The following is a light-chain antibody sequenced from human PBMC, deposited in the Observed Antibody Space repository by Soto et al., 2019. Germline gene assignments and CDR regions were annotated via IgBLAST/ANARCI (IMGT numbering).Light chain of an antibody. CDR1: QSISSY. CDR2: AAS. J-gene: IGKJ4*01. Sequence: DIQMTQSPSSLSASVGDRVTITCRASQSISSYLNWYQQKPGKAPKLLIYAASSFQSGVPSRFSGSGSVTDFTLTISTLQPEDFATYYCQQSYNTPLTFGGGTKVEIK. V-gene: IGKV1-39*01. CDR3: QQSYNTPLT.